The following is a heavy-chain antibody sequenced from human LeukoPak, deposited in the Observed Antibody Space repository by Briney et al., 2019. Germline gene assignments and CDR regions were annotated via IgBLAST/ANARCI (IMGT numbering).Heavy chain of an antibody. CDR1: GFTFSSY. D-gene: IGHD2-2*01. J-gene: IGHJ4*02. V-gene: IGHV3-21*01. CDR3: ATDVPAVTIFGY. Sequence: GGSLRLSCAASGFTFSSYMNWVRQAPGKGLEWVSSISSTSSYIYYADSVKGRFTISGDNAKNTLYLQMNSLRAEDTAVYYCATDVPAVTIFGYWGQGTLVTVSS. CDR2: ISSTSSYI.